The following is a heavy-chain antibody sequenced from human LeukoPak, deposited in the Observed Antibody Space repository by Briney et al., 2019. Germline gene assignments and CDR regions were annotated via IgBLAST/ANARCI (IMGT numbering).Heavy chain of an antibody. CDR1: GFTFNNYA. CDR2: INSDGSTT. CDR3: ARPHTGFGS. Sequence: GGSLRLSCAASGFTFNNYAMNWVRQAPGKGLVWVSRINSDGSTTTYADSVKGRFTISRDNAKNTLYLQMNSLRVEDTAVYYCARPHTGFGSWGQGTLVTVSS. J-gene: IGHJ4*02. V-gene: IGHV3-74*01.